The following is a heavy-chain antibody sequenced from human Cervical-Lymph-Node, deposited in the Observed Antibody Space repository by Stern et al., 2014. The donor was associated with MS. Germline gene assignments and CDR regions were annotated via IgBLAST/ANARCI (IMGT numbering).Heavy chain of an antibody. J-gene: IGHJ3*02. D-gene: IGHD2/OR15-2a*01. CDR1: GGSISSSGYY. CDR2: LYHAGNT. CDR3: ARLGILVNAFDI. V-gene: IGHV4-39*01. Sequence: QVQLQGSGPGLVKPSETLSLTCSVSGGSISSSGYYWGWIRQTPGRGLDWVGSLYHAGNTYYNPSLKSRVTISVDTSQRQFSLKVSSVPAADTAVYYCARLGILVNAFDIWGQGTVVTVSS.